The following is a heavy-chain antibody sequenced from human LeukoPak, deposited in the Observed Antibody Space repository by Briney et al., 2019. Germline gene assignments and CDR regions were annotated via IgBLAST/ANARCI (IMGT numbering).Heavy chain of an antibody. J-gene: IGHJ4*02. Sequence: GGSLRLSCAASGFTFADYGMSWARQTPGEGLGWVSGINWNGGSTGYADSVRGRFTISRDNAKNSLYLQMNSLTAEDTALYYCVRSFNTYGYPPEYWGQGTLVTVSS. CDR2: INWNGGST. V-gene: IGHV3-20*04. CDR3: VRSFNTYGYPPEY. CDR1: GFTFADYG. D-gene: IGHD5-18*01.